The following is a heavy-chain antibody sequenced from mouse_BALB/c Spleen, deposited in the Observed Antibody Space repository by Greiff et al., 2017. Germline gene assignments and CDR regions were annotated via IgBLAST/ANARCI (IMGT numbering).Heavy chain of an antibody. D-gene: IGHD1-1*01. CDR2: INPYNGAT. CDR3: ARSHGSPLYYFDY. CDR1: GYSFTGYY. Sequence: EVQLQQSGPELVKPGASVKISCKASGYSFTGYYMHWVKQSHVKSLEWIGRINPYNGATSYNQNFKDKASLTVDKSSSTAYMELHSLTSEDSAVYYCARSHGSPLYYFDYWGQGTTLTVSS. V-gene: IGHV1-31*01. J-gene: IGHJ2*01.